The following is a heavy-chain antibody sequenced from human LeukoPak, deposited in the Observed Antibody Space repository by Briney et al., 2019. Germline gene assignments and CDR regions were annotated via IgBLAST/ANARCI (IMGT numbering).Heavy chain of an antibody. J-gene: IGHJ4*02. Sequence: GGSLRLSCAASGFTFSSYEMNWVRQAPGKGLEWVSYISSSGSTIYYADSVKGRFTISRDNAKNSLYLQMNSQRAEDTAVYYCARDSSGWYELYYFDYWGQGTLVTVSS. CDR1: GFTFSSYE. CDR2: ISSSGSTI. CDR3: ARDSSGWYELYYFDY. D-gene: IGHD6-19*01. V-gene: IGHV3-48*03.